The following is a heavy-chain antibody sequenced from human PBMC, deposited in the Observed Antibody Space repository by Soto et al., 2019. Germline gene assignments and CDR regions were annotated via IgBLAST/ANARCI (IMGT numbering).Heavy chain of an antibody. CDR3: AKNFFDSSGQDYFDY. V-gene: IGHV3-30*18. Sequence: SLRLSCAASGFTFSSYGMHWVRQAPGKGLEWVAVISYDGSNKYFADSVKGRFTISRDNSKNTLYLQMNSLRAEDTAVYYCAKNFFDSSGQDYFDYWGQGTLVTVSS. D-gene: IGHD3-22*01. CDR1: GFTFSSYG. J-gene: IGHJ4*02. CDR2: ISYDGSNK.